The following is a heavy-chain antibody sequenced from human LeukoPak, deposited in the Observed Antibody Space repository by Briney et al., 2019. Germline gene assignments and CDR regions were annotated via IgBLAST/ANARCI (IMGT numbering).Heavy chain of an antibody. D-gene: IGHD3-10*01. V-gene: IGHV3-11*01. J-gene: IGHJ6*03. Sequence: GGSLRLSCAASGFIFSDHYMIWIRQAPGKGLEWVSYISSSGRTTYYADSLKGRFTISRDNAKNSLYLQMNSLRAEDTAVYYCARDVKSRRRQWFGELSVYYYYYMDVWGKGTTVTISS. CDR1: GFIFSDHY. CDR2: ISSSGRTT. CDR3: ARDVKSRRRQWFGELSVYYYYYMDV.